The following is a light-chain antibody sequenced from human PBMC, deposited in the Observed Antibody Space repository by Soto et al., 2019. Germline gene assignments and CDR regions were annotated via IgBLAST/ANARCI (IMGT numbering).Light chain of an antibody. CDR3: GTWDSSLSAYV. V-gene: IGLV1-51*02. CDR2: ENN. Sequence: QSVLTQPPSVSAAPGQKVTISCSGSSSNIGNNYVSWSQQLPGTAPKLLIYENNKRPSGIPDRFSGYKSATSATLGITGLQTGDEADYYCGTWDSSLSAYVFGTGTKLTVL. CDR1: SSNIGNNY. J-gene: IGLJ1*01.